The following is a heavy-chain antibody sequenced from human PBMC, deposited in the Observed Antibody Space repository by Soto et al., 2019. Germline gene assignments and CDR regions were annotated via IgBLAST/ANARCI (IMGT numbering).Heavy chain of an antibody. J-gene: IGHJ4*02. D-gene: IGHD3-9*01. CDR1: GYTFTSYD. V-gene: IGHV1-8*01. CDR2: MNPNSGNT. Sequence: ASVKVSCKASGYTFTSYDINWVRQATGQGLEWMGWMNPNSGNTGYAQKFQGRVTMTRNTSISTAYMELSSLRSEDTAVYYCASSPNYDILTGYYHRGLDYWGQGTLVTVSS. CDR3: ASSPNYDILTGYYHRGLDY.